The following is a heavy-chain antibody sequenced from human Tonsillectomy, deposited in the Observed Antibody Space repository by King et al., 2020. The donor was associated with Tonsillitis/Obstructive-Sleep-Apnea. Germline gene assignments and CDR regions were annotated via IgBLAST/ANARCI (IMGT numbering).Heavy chain of an antibody. CDR3: ARDRQDYSKPYFYYYYIGV. CDR2: VNTNTGNP. J-gene: IGHJ6*03. V-gene: IGHV7-4-1*02. CDR1: GYTFTSYV. Sequence: QLVQSGAELRKPGASVKVSCKASGYTFTSYVINWVRQAPGQGLEWMGWVNTNTGNPTYAQGFTGRFVFSLDTSVSTAYLQISSLKAEGTAVCYGARDRQDYSKPYFYYYYIGVWGKGTTVTLSS. D-gene: IGHD4-11*01.